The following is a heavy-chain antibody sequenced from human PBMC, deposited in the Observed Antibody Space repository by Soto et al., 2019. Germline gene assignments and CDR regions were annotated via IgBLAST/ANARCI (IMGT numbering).Heavy chain of an antibody. CDR1: GDSVSSNTAA. Sequence: SQTLSLTCSISGDSVSSNTAAWNWIRSSPSRGLEWLGRTYYRSNWRHDYAVSVKSRITVNPDTSKNHFSLQLNSVTPDDTAVYYCARGVAGSGFDLWGQGTLVTVSS. V-gene: IGHV6-1*01. CDR2: TYYRSNWRH. CDR3: ARGVAGSGFDL. J-gene: IGHJ4*02. D-gene: IGHD6-19*01.